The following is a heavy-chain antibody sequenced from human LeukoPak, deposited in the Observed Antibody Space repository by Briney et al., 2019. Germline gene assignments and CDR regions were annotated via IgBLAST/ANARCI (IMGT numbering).Heavy chain of an antibody. D-gene: IGHD1-26*01. V-gene: IGHV3-74*01. J-gene: IGHJ4*02. Sequence: GGSLRLSCAASGFTFSRYWMHWVRQVPGKGLVCVSRITSDGSTTSYADSVRGRFTISRDNAKNTVYLQMNSLRAEDTAVYYCARDLTGAVFDFWGQGTLVTVSS. CDR1: GFTFSRYW. CDR3: ARDLTGAVFDF. CDR2: ITSDGSTT.